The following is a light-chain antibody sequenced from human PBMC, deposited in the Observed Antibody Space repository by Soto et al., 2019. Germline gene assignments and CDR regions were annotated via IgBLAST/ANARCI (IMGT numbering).Light chain of an antibody. CDR3: QQYNSYSLT. V-gene: IGKV1-5*01. CDR1: QSISSW. J-gene: IGKJ4*01. CDR2: DAS. Sequence: DIQMTQSPSTLSASVGDRVTITCRASQSISSWLAWYQQKPGKAPKLLIYDASSLESGVPSRFSGSGSGTDLTLTIRSLQPEEFATYYCQQYNSYSLTFGGGTKVEIK.